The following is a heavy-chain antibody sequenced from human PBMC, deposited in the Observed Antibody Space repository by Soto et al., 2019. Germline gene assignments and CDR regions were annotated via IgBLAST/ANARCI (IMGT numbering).Heavy chain of an antibody. CDR3: ARGPGGFGDFSLDE. Sequence: SATLSLTCPVSGGSITTYYLSLIRPPAGKGLEWIGRIYSGGSTNYNPSLRSRVTVSVDMSKNQFSLKLSSVTAADTAVYYCARGPGGFGDFSLDEWGQGSLVTGSS. CDR1: GGSITTYY. J-gene: IGHJ4*02. CDR2: IYSGGST. V-gene: IGHV4-4*07. D-gene: IGHD3-10*01.